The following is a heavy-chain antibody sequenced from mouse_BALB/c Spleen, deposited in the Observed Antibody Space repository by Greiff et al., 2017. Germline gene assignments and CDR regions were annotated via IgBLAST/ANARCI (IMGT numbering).Heavy chain of an antibody. D-gene: IGHD2-14*01. J-gene: IGHJ2*01. CDR2: IYPGDGDT. CDR1: GYTFTSYW. Sequence: VQLQQSGAELARPGASVKLSCKASGYTFTSYWMQWVKQRPGQGLEWIGAIYPGDGDTRYTQKFKGKATLTADKSSSTAYMQLSSLASEDSAVYYCARDRGPHFDYWGQGTTLTVSS. V-gene: IGHV1-87*01. CDR3: ARDRGPHFDY.